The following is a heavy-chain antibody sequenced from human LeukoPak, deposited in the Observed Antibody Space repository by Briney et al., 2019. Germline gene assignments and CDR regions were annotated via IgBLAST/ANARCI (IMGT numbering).Heavy chain of an antibody. CDR3: AREGSALRRYFDY. D-gene: IGHD6-6*01. V-gene: IGHV3-48*03. Sequence: GGSLRLSCAASGFTFSSYEMNWVRQAPGKGLEWVSYISSSGSTIYYADSVEGRFTISRDNAKNSLYLQMNSLRAEDTAVYYCAREGSALRRYFDYWGQGTLVTVSS. CDR2: ISSSGSTI. J-gene: IGHJ4*02. CDR1: GFTFSSYE.